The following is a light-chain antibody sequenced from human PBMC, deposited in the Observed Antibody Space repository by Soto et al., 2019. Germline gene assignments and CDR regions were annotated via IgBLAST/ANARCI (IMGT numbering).Light chain of an antibody. CDR3: SSYAGSNNLVV. J-gene: IGLJ2*01. CDR2: EVY. CDR1: GSDVGAYNF. V-gene: IGLV2-8*01. Sequence: QSVLTQPPSASGSPGQSVTISCTGTGSDVGAYNFVSWYQHHPGKAPQALIYEVYKRPSGVPDRFSGSKSGNTASLTVSGLQTEDEADYYCSSYAGSNNLVVFGGGTQLTVL.